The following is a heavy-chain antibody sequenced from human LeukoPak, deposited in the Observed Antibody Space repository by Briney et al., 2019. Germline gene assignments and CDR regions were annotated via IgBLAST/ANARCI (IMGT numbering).Heavy chain of an antibody. CDR2: IYYSGST. V-gene: IGHV4-59*01. J-gene: IGHJ3*02. D-gene: IGHD6-19*01. Sequence: PSETLSLTCAVYGGSFSGYYWSWIRQPPGKGLEWIGYIYYSGSTNYNPSLKSRVTISVDTSKNQFSLKLSSVTAADTAVYYCARDLSSGWPPDAFDIWGQGTMVTVSS. CDR3: ARDLSSGWPPDAFDI. CDR1: GGSFSGYY.